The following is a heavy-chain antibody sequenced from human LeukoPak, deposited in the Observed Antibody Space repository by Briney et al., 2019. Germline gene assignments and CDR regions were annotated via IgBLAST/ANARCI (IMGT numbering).Heavy chain of an antibody. V-gene: IGHV4-34*01. CDR1: GGSFSGYY. D-gene: IGHD4-17*01. J-gene: IGHJ4*02. CDR2: INHSGST. CDR3: ARGRGYGDYGFDY. Sequence: SETLSLTCAVYGGSFSGYYWSWIRQPPGKGLEWIGEINHSGSTNYNPPLKSRVTISVDTSKNQFSLKLSSVTAADTAVYYCARGRGYGDYGFDYWGQGTLVTVSS.